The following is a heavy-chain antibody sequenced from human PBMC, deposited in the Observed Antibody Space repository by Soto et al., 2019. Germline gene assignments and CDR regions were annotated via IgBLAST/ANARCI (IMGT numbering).Heavy chain of an antibody. J-gene: IGHJ4*02. Sequence: QVQLVQSGAEVKKPGASVKVSCKVSGYTLTELSMHWVRQAPGKGLEWMGGFDPEDGETIYAQKFQGRVTMTEDTSTDTAYMELSSLRSEXXXXXXXXXXXXXXXXXXXXXXXGQGTLVTVSS. CDR2: FDPEDGET. V-gene: IGHV1-24*01. CDR3: XXXXXXXXXXXXXXX. CDR1: GYTLTELS.